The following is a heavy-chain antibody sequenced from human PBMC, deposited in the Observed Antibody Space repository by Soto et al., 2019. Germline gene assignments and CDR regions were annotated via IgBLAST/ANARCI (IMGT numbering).Heavy chain of an antibody. J-gene: IGHJ5*02. CDR3: ARGYGPNDFWSGPFDP. CDR2: MNPNSGNT. V-gene: IGHV1-8*01. D-gene: IGHD3-3*01. Sequence: EASVKVSCKASGYTFTSYDINWVRQATGQGLEWMGWMNPNSGNTGYAQKFQGRVTMTRNTSISTAYMELSSLRSEDTAVYYCARGYGPNDFWSGPFDPWGQGTLVTVSS. CDR1: GYTFTSYD.